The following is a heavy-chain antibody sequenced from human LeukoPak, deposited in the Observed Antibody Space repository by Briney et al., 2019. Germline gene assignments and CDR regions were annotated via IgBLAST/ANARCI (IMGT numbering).Heavy chain of an antibody. CDR3: ARVFRRGGINYDDFDI. V-gene: IGHV4-61*02. CDR1: AGSINSAGYY. J-gene: IGHJ3*02. CDR2: IYASGSA. Sequence: PSETLSLTCTVSAGSINSAGYYWSWIRQPAGKGLEWIGRIYASGSANYNPSLKSRVTISIDTSKNQFSLKLTSVTAADTAVYYCARVFRRGGINYDDFDIWGQGTMVTVSS. D-gene: IGHD5-24*01.